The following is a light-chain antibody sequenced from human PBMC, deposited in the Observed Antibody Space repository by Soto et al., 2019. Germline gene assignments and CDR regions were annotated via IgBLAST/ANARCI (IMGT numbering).Light chain of an antibody. V-gene: IGLV3-21*02. Sequence: SYELTQPPSVSVAPGQTATIACGGDIIGSKSVHWYQQKAGQAPLLIVYLDNDRPSGVPERYSDSKSGNTATLTISGLQAEDEADYYCSSYISSRTYVFGTGTKVTVL. CDR2: LDN. CDR1: IIGSKS. J-gene: IGLJ1*01. CDR3: SSYISSRTYV.